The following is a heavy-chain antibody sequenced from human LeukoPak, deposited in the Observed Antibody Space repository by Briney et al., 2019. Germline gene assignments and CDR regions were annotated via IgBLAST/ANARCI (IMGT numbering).Heavy chain of an antibody. V-gene: IGHV4-4*02. Sequence: SGTLSLTCAVSGGSISSSNWWSWVRQPPGKGLGCIGEIYHSGSTNYNPSLKSRVTISVDKSKNQFSLKLSSVTAADTAVYYCARDSVGIVGSTGRMGYWGQGTLVTVSS. D-gene: IGHD1-26*01. CDR3: ARDSVGIVGSTGRMGY. CDR2: IYHSGST. CDR1: GGSISSSNW. J-gene: IGHJ4*02.